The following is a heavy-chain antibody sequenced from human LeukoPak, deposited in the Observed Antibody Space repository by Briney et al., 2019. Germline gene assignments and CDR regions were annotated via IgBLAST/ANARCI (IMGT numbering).Heavy chain of an antibody. V-gene: IGHV4-59*12. CDR3: ARDGRFPPEVLPRYFDY. Sequence: GSLRLSCAASGFTFSDYYMSWLRQPPGKGLEWIGNIYYSGSTYYNPSLKSRVTISVETSKNQFSLKLSSVTAADTAVYYCARDGRFPPEVLPRYFDYWGQGTLVTVSS. D-gene: IGHD1-26*01. CDR2: IYYSGST. CDR1: GFTFSDYY. J-gene: IGHJ4*02.